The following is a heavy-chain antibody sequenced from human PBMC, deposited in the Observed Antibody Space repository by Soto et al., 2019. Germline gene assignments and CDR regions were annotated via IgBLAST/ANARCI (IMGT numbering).Heavy chain of an antibody. Sequence: QVQLVQSGAEVKRPGSSVKVSCKASGGTIISHAISWVRQAPGQGLEWMGGIIPILGSANYAQKFQDRLTIIADASTSTTYMELSSPRSDDAAVYYCASRERVDAFDVWGQGTLVTVSS. CDR3: ASRERVDAFDV. D-gene: IGHD1-26*01. CDR1: GGTIISHA. J-gene: IGHJ3*01. V-gene: IGHV1-69*01. CDR2: IIPILGSA.